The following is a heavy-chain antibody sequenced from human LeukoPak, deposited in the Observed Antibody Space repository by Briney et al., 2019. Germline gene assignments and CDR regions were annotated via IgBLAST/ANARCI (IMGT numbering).Heavy chain of an antibody. D-gene: IGHD3-16*02. J-gene: IGHJ4*02. V-gene: IGHV4-34*01. CDR3: ARGGAVYDYVWGSYRYPDY. CDR1: GGSFSGYY. Sequence: SETLSLTCAVYGGSFSGYYWSWIRQPPGKGLEWIGEINHSGSTNYNPSLKSRVTISVDTSKNQFSLELSSVTAADTAVYYCARGGAVYDYVWGSYRYPDYWGQGTLVTVSS. CDR2: INHSGST.